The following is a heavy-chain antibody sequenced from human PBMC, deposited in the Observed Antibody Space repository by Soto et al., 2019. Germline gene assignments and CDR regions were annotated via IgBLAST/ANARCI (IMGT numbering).Heavy chain of an antibody. Sequence: QVQLQESGPGLVRPSETLSLTCTVSSVSVTNYKWSWIRQTPGKGLEWIGYIENGGGTSYNPSLGSRVTMSVGTSQNQFSLRLGSVTAADTAVYYCVRQGFGPLHGLVDVWGQGTTVTVSS. D-gene: IGHD3-10*01. J-gene: IGHJ6*02. V-gene: IGHV4-59*08. CDR3: VRQGFGPLHGLVDV. CDR1: SVSVTNYK. CDR2: IENGGGT.